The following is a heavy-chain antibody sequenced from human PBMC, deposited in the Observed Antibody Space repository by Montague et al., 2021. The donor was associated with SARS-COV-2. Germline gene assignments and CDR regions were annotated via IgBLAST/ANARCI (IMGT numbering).Heavy chain of an antibody. Sequence: SLRLSCAASGFTFSSYEMNWVRQAPGKGLEWVSYISSSGSTIHYTDSVKGRFTISRDNAKNSLYLQMNSLRAEDTAVYYCARECCSSTSLRAGYFDYWGQGTLVTVSS. V-gene: IGHV3-48*03. CDR2: ISSSGSTI. D-gene: IGHD2-2*01. CDR1: GFTFSSYE. J-gene: IGHJ4*02. CDR3: ARECCSSTSLRAGYFDY.